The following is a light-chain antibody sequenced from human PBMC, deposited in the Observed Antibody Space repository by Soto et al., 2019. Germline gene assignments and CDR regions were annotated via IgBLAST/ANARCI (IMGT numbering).Light chain of an antibody. CDR3: SSYAGSNDSV. CDR1: SSDVGAYDF. V-gene: IGLV2-8*01. CDR2: EVS. Sequence: QSVLTQPASVSGPPGQSITISFTGTSSDVGAYDFVSWYQQHPGKAPKLMIYEVSKRPSGVPDRFSGSKSGDTASLTVSGLQADDEADYYCSSYAGSNDSVYGSGTKVNVL. J-gene: IGLJ1*01.